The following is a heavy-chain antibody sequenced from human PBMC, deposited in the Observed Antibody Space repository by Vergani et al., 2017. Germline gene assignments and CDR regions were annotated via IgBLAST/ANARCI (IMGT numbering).Heavy chain of an antibody. CDR3: ARESDYGGNTPYYFDY. CDR1: GYTFTSYG. CDR2: ISAYNGNT. D-gene: IGHD4-23*01. Sequence: QVQLVQSGAEVKKPGASVKVSCKASGYTFTSYGISWVRQAPGQGLEWMGWISAYNGNTNYAQKLQGRVTMTTDTSTSTADMELRSLRSDDTAVYYCARESDYGGNTPYYFDYWGQGTLVTVSS. J-gene: IGHJ4*02. V-gene: IGHV1-18*01.